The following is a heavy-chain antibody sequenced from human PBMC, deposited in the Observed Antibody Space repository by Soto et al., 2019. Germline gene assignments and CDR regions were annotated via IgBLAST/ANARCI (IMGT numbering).Heavy chain of an antibody. CDR2: IYYSGST. J-gene: IGHJ6*02. D-gene: IGHD6-13*01. CDR3: ARLRGHSSSWYEVLSYYYYGMDV. CDR1: GGSISSGDYY. V-gene: IGHV4-30-4*01. Sequence: QVQLQESGPGLVKPSQTLSLTCTVSGGSISSGDYYWSWIRQPPGKGLEWIGYIYYSGSTYYNPSLKSRVTISVDTSKNQFSLKLSSVTAADTAVYYCARLRGHSSSWYEVLSYYYYGMDVWGQGTTVTVSS.